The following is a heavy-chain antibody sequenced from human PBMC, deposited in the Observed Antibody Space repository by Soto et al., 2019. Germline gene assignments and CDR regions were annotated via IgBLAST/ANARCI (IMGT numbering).Heavy chain of an antibody. CDR2: ISSSSSYI. J-gene: IGHJ4*02. D-gene: IGHD2-15*01. CDR1: GFTFSSYS. V-gene: IGHV3-21*01. CDR3: ARDGARYYLDY. Sequence: EVQLVESGGGLVKPGGSLRLSCAASGFTFSSYSMNWVRQAPGKGLEWVSSISSSSSYIYYADSVKGRVTISRDNAKNSLYLQMNSLRAEDAAVYYCARDGARYYLDYWGQGTLVTVSS.